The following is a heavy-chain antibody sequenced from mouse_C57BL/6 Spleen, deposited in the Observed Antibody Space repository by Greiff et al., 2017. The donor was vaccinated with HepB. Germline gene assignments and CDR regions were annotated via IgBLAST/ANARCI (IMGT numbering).Heavy chain of an antibody. Sequence: VMLVESGPELVKPGASVKLSCKASGYTFTSYDINWVKQRPGQGLEWIGWIYPRDGSTKYNEKFKGKATLTVDTSSSTAYMELHSLTSEDSAVYFCASPHYDGGFAYWGQGTLVTVSA. D-gene: IGHD1-2*01. CDR3: ASPHYDGGFAY. CDR2: IYPRDGST. J-gene: IGHJ3*01. V-gene: IGHV1-85*01. CDR1: GYTFTSYD.